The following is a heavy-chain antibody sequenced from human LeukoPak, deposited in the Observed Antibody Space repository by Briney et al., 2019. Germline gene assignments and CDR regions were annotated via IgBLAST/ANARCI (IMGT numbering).Heavy chain of an antibody. CDR3: AKDHRSITIIVVVIKFVAFGY. J-gene: IGHJ4*02. D-gene: IGHD3-22*01. CDR2: IKQDGSEK. Sequence: GGSLRLSCAASGFTFSSYWMNWVRQAPGKGLEWVANIKQDGSEKYYVDSVKGRFTISRDNAKNSLYLQMNSLRVEDTAVYYCAKDHRSITIIVVVIKFVAFGYWGQGTLVTVSS. V-gene: IGHV3-7*01. CDR1: GFTFSSYW.